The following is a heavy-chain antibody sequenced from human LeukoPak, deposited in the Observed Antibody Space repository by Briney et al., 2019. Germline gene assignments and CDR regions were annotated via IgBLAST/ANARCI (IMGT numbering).Heavy chain of an antibody. J-gene: IGHJ4*02. CDR2: LSGSGGKT. D-gene: IGHD3-10*01. Sequence: GGSLRLSCVASGFTFKKFGMSWVRQAPGKGLEWVSSLSGSGGKTYYTDSVKGRFTISRDNAKNTLYLQMNSLRAEDTAVYYCARDFYGSGSLRYWGQGTLVTVSS. CDR3: ARDFYGSGSLRY. CDR1: GFTFKKFG. V-gene: IGHV3-23*01.